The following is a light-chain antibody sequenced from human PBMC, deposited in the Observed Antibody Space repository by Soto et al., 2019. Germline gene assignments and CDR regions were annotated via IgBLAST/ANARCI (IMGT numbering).Light chain of an antibody. J-gene: IGLJ1*01. CDR2: RDS. CDR1: NIGSKN. V-gene: IGLV3-9*01. Sequence: SYELTQPLSVSVALGQTARITCGGNNIGSKNVHWYQQKPGQAPVLVIYRDSNRPSGIPARFSGSNSGNTATLTISRAQVGDEADYSCKVWDSSTYVFGTGTKLTVL. CDR3: KVWDSSTYV.